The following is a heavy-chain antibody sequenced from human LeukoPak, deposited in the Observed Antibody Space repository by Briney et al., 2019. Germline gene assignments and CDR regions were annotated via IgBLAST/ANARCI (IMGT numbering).Heavy chain of an antibody. CDR3: AADGSYRYAFDI. D-gene: IGHD3-16*02. CDR2: IVVGSGNT. V-gene: IGHV1-58*01. Sequence: IGWIVVGSGNTNYAQKFQERVTVTRDMSTSTAYMELSSLRSEDTAVYYCAADGSYRYAFDIWGQGTMVTVSS. J-gene: IGHJ3*02.